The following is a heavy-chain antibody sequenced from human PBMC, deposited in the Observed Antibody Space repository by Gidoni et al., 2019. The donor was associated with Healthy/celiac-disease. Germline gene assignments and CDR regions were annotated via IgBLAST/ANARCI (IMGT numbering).Heavy chain of an antibody. J-gene: IGHJ4*02. CDR3: AKGTTYYDFWSGYPEFDY. D-gene: IGHD3-3*01. CDR2: ISGSGGRT. CDR1: GFTFSSYA. Sequence: EVQLLESGGGLVQPGGSLRLSCAASGFTFSSYAMSWVSQAPGKGLEWVSAISGSGGRTYYADSVKGRFTISRDNSKNTLYLQMNSLRAEDTAVYYCAKGTTYYDFWSGYPEFDYWGQGTLVTVSS. V-gene: IGHV3-23*01.